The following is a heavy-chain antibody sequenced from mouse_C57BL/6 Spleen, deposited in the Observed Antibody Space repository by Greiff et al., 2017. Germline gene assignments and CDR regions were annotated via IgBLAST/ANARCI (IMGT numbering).Heavy chain of an antibody. V-gene: IGHV3-6*01. Sequence: EVQLVESGPGLVKPSQSLSLTCSVTGYSITSGYYWNWIRQFLGNKLEWMGYISYDGSNNYNPSLKNRISITRDTSKNQFFLKLNSVTTEDTATYYCARHYDYGDYYAMDYWGQGTSVTVSS. CDR3: ARHYDYGDYYAMDY. CDR1: GYSITSGYY. D-gene: IGHD2-4*01. J-gene: IGHJ4*01. CDR2: ISYDGSN.